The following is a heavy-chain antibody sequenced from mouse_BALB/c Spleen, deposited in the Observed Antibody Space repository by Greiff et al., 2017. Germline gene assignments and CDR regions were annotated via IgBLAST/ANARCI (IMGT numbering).Heavy chain of an antibody. V-gene: IGHV5-9*03. CDR3: ASDYYGSLAY. J-gene: IGHJ3*01. Sequence: EVHLVESGGGLVKPGGSLKLSCAASGFTFSSYTMSWVRQTPEKRLEWVATISSGGGNTYYPDSVKGRFTISRDNAKNNLYLQMSSLRSEDTALYYCASDYYGSLAYWGQGTLVTVSA. CDR1: GFTFSSYT. CDR2: ISSGGGNT. D-gene: IGHD1-1*01.